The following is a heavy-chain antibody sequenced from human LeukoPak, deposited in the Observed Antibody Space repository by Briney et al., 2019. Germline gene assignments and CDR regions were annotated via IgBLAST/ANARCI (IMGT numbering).Heavy chain of an antibody. CDR3: ARGPRMVAMNGYAFDI. Sequence: SETLSLTCTVSGDSISGYYWSWIRQPPGKGLEWIGYINYSGFTKYNPSVKSRITLSVDTSKIQFSLNLTSVTAADTAMYYCARGPRMVAMNGYAFDIWGPGTTVIVSS. D-gene: IGHD2-2*01. V-gene: IGHV4-59*12. CDR1: GDSISGYY. CDR2: INYSGFT. J-gene: IGHJ3*02.